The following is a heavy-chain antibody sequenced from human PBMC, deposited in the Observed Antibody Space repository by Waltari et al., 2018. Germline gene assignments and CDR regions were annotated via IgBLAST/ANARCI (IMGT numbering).Heavy chain of an antibody. V-gene: IGHV1-69*08. J-gene: IGHJ6*02. CDR2: ISPSLGTA. Sequence: QVQLVQSGAEVKKPGSSVKVSCKASGGTFSSYAISWVRQAPGQGLEWMGRISPSLGTANYEQKSQGRGTITADKSTSTAYMELSSLRSEDTAVYYCAGGSTPYYYYGMDVWGQGTTVTVSS. D-gene: IGHD4-17*01. CDR1: GGTFSSYA. CDR3: AGGSTPYYYYGMDV.